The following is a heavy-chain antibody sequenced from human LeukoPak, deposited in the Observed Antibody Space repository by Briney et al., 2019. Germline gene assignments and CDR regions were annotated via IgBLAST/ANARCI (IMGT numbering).Heavy chain of an antibody. J-gene: IGHJ4*02. V-gene: IGHV3-23*01. Sequence: PRGSLRLSCAASGFTFSSYAMSWVRQAPGKGLEWVSAISGSGGSTYYADSVKGRFTIARDNSKNALYLQMNSLRAEDTAVYYCAKDQDTAMRLWGQGTLVTVSS. CDR2: ISGSGGST. CDR3: AKDQDTAMRL. CDR1: GFTFSSYA. D-gene: IGHD5-18*01.